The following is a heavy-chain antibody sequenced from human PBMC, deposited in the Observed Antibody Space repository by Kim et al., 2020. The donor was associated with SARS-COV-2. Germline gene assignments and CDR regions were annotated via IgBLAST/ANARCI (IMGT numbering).Heavy chain of an antibody. V-gene: IGHV3-23*01. D-gene: IGHD5-18*01. CDR1: GFTFSSYA. J-gene: IGHJ4*02. CDR2: LGSGT. Sequence: GGSLRLSCAASGFTFSSYAMSWVRQSPGKGLEWVSSLGSGTYYADSMKGRFTISRDNSKNTLYLQMSSLRPEDTAVYYCAKDQRSGYGLADYFDYWGQGTLVTVSS. CDR3: AKDQRSGYGLADYFDY.